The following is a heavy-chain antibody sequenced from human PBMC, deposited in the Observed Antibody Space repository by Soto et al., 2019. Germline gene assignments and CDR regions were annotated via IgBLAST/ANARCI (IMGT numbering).Heavy chain of an antibody. D-gene: IGHD3-22*01. V-gene: IGHV1-69*01. CDR3: ARETYYYDSSGPPGFDY. Sequence: QVQLVQSGAEVKKPGSSVKVSCKASGGTFSSYAISWVRQAPGQGLEWMGGIIPIFGTANYAQKFQGRVTITADESTSAAYMELSSLSSEDTAVYYCARETYYYDSSGPPGFDYWGQGTLVTVSS. CDR2: IIPIFGTA. J-gene: IGHJ4*02. CDR1: GGTFSSYA.